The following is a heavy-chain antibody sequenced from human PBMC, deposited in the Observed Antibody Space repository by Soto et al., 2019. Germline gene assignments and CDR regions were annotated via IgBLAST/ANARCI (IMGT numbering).Heavy chain of an antibody. CDR1: GFTFSSYG. D-gene: IGHD6-13*01. CDR2: ISYDGRNK. CDR3: AKDQRYSSSWYPGSSYYYGMDV. V-gene: IGHV3-30*18. J-gene: IGHJ6*02. Sequence: QVQLVESGGGVVQPGRSLRLSCAASGFTFSSYGMHWVRQAPGKGLEWVAVISYDGRNKYYADSVKGRVTISRDNSKNTLYLQMNSLRAEDRAVYYCAKDQRYSSSWYPGSSYYYGMDVWGQGTTVTVSS.